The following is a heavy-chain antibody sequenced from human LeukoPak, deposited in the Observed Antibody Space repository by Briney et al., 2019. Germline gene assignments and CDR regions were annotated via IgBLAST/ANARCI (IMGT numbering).Heavy chain of an antibody. J-gene: IGHJ3*02. CDR1: GGSFSSYY. V-gene: IGHV4-59*01. CDR3: ARSGYDFWSGDAFDI. CDR2: IYYSGST. D-gene: IGHD3-3*01. Sequence: SETLSLTCTVSGGSFSSYYWSWIRQPPGKGLEWIGYIYYSGSTNYNPSLKSRVTISVDTSKNQFSLKLSSVTAADTAVYYCARSGYDFWSGDAFDIWGQGTMVTVSS.